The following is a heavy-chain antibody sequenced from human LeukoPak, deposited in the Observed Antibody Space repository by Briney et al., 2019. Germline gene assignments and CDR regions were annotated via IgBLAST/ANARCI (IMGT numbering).Heavy chain of an antibody. CDR3: ARDRREGSYEYFDY. D-gene: IGHD1-26*01. CDR2: IYSGGST. V-gene: IGHV3-53*01. J-gene: IGHJ4*02. Sequence: PGGSLRLSCAASGFTVSSNYMSWVRQAPGKGLEWVSVIYSGGSTYYADSVKGRLTISRDNSKNTLYLQMNSLRAEDTAVYYCARDRREGSYEYFDYWGQGTLVTVSS. CDR1: GFTVSSNY.